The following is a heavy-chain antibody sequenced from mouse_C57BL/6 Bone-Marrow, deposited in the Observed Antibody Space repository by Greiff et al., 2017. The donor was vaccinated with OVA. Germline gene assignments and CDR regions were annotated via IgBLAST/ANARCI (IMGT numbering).Heavy chain of an antibody. D-gene: IGHD2-4*01. CDR1: GYTFTSYW. CDR3: ARLGDYDWFAY. J-gene: IGHJ3*01. CDR2: IHPNSGST. Sequence: QVQLQQPGAVLVKPGASVKLSCKASGYTFTSYWMHWVKQRPGQGLEWIGMIHPNSGSTNYNEKSKSKATLTVDKSSSTAYMQLSSLTSEDSAVYYCARLGDYDWFAYWGQGTLVTVSA. V-gene: IGHV1-64*01.